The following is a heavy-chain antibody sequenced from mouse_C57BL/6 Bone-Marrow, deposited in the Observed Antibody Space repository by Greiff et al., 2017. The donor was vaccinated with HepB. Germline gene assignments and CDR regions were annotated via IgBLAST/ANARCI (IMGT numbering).Heavy chain of an antibody. CDR1: GFTFSSYA. Sequence: DVHLVESGGGLVKPGGSLKLSCAASGFTFSSYAMSWVRQTPEKRLEWVATISDGGSYTYYPDNVKGRFTISRDNAKNNLYLQMSQLKSEDTAMYYCARDRDDGYSRAYWGQGTLVTVSA. D-gene: IGHD2-3*01. CDR2: ISDGGSYT. CDR3: ARDRDDGYSRAY. V-gene: IGHV5-4*01. J-gene: IGHJ3*01.